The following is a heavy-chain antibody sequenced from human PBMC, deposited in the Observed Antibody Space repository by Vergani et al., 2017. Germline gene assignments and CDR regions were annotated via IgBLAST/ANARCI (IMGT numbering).Heavy chain of an antibody. J-gene: IGHJ4*02. Sequence: EVQLLESGGGLVQPGGSLRLSCAASGFTFSSYAMSWVRQAPGKGLEWVSAISGSGGSTYYADSVKGRFTISRDNSKNTLYLQMNSLRAEDTAVYYCASYPKYYDYVWGSYQYWGQGTLVTVSS. D-gene: IGHD3-16*02. V-gene: IGHV3-23*01. CDR2: ISGSGGST. CDR3: ASYPKYYDYVWGSYQY. CDR1: GFTFSSYA.